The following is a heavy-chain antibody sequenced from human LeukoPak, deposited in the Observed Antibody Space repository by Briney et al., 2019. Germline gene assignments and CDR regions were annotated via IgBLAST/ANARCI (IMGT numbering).Heavy chain of an antibody. J-gene: IGHJ3*02. CDR2: IIPILRIA. CDR1: GGTSSSYT. Sequence: AVQVSCKASGGTSSSYTISWVRQAPGQGLEWMGRIIPILRIANYAQKFQGRVTITADKSTSTAYMELSSLRSEDTAVYYCASHLTARGSLNAFDIWGQGTMVTVSS. V-gene: IGHV1-69*02. CDR3: ASHLTARGSLNAFDI. D-gene: IGHD1-26*01.